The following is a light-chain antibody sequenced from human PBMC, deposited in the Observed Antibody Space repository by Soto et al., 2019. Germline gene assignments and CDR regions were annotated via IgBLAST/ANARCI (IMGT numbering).Light chain of an antibody. Sequence: DIQMTPSPSTLSASVGDRVTITCRASQSISSWLAWYQQKPGKAPKLLIYDASSLESGVPSRFSGSGFGTDFILTISGLQPDDFATYYCQQYNSYSFGPGTKVDIK. CDR1: QSISSW. CDR2: DAS. V-gene: IGKV1-5*01. CDR3: QQYNSYS. J-gene: IGKJ3*01.